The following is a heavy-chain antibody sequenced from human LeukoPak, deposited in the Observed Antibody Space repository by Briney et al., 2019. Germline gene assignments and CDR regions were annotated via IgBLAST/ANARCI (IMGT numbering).Heavy chain of an antibody. CDR3: ARVVLGRRWLQTSYYYGMDV. CDR1: GGTFSSYA. Sequence: SVKVSCKASGGTFSSYAISWVRQAPGQGLEWMGGIIPIFGTANYAQKFQGRVTITADESTSTAYMELSSLRSEDTAVYYCARVVLGRRWLQTSYYYGMDVWGQGTTVTVSS. D-gene: IGHD5-24*01. J-gene: IGHJ6*02. V-gene: IGHV1-69*13. CDR2: IIPIFGTA.